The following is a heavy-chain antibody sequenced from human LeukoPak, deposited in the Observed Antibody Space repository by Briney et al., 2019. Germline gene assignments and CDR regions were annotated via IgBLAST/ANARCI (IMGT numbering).Heavy chain of an antibody. CDR3: AVSYYDILTGYVH. D-gene: IGHD3-9*01. J-gene: IGHJ4*02. CDR1: GGSISSSNW. V-gene: IGHV4-4*02. CDR2: IYHSGST. Sequence: PSGTLSLTCAVSGGSISSSNWWSWVRQPPGKGLGWIGEIYHSGSTNYNPSLKSRVTISVDKSKNQFSLKLSSVTAADTAVYYCAVSYYDILTGYVHWGQGTLVTVSS.